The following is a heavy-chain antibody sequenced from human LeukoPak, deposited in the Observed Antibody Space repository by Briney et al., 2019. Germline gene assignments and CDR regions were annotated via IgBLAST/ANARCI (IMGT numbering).Heavy chain of an antibody. Sequence: SETLSLTCTVSGGSISSYYWSWIRQAPGKGLEWIGYIYYSGSTNYNPSLKSRVTISVDTSKNQFSLKLSSVTAADTAVYYCARSNYDYVWGSYGYWGQGTLVTVSS. CDR3: ARSNYDYVWGSYGY. CDR1: GGSISSYY. CDR2: IYYSGST. J-gene: IGHJ4*02. D-gene: IGHD3-16*01. V-gene: IGHV4-59*01.